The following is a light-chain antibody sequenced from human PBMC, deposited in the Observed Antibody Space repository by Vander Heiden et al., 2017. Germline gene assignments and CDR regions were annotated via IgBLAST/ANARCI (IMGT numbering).Light chain of an antibody. V-gene: IGKV1-39*01. CDR3: QQSYSGPT. J-gene: IGKJ3*01. Sequence: DIQMTQSPSSLSASVGDRVTITCRASQSISNYLNWYQQKPGKAPKLLIYAASSLQSGVPSRFSGSGSGTDFTLTISSLQPEDFATYYFQQSYSGPTFGHGTKVDI. CDR2: AAS. CDR1: QSISNY.